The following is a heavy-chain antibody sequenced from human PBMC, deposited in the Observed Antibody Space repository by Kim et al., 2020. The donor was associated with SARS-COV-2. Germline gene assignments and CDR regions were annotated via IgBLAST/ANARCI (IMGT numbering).Heavy chain of an antibody. Sequence: GGSLRLSCAASGFTVSSNYMSWVRQAPGKGLEWVSVIYSGGSTYYADSVKGRFTISRDNSKNTLYLQMNSLRAEDTAVYYCARTPLISMIVDPPDLYFDYWGQGTLVTVSS. CDR1: GFTVSSNY. CDR2: IYSGGST. D-gene: IGHD3-22*01. V-gene: IGHV3-66*02. CDR3: ARTPLISMIVDPPDLYFDY. J-gene: IGHJ4*02.